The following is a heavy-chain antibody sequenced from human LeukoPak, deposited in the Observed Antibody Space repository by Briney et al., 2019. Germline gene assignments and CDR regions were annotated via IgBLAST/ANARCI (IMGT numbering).Heavy chain of an antibody. J-gene: IGHJ5*02. V-gene: IGHV3-21*01. Sequence: GGSLRLSCAASGFTFSSYSMNWVRQAPGKRLEWVSSISSSSSYIYYADSVKGRFTISRDNAKNSLYLQMNSLRAEDTAVYYCARETPGRPCATWGQGTLVTVSS. CDR2: ISSSSSYI. CDR3: ARETPGRPCAT. D-gene: IGHD3-10*01. CDR1: GFTFSSYS.